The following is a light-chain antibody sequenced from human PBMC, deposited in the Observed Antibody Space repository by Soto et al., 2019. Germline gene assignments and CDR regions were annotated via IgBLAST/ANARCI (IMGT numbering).Light chain of an antibody. Sequence: EIVMTQSPATLSVSPGERATLSCRASQSVSSDLAWYQQKPGQAPRLLIYGASNRATGIPARFSGSGSGTEFTLTISSLQSEDFAVYYCQQYTSWPPLTFGGGTKVEIK. CDR1: QSVSSD. CDR2: GAS. J-gene: IGKJ4*01. V-gene: IGKV3-15*01. CDR3: QQYTSWPPLT.